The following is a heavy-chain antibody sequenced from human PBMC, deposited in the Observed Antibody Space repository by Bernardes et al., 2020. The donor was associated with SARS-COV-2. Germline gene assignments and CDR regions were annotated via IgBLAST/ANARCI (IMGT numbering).Heavy chain of an antibody. J-gene: IGHJ5*02. V-gene: IGHV4-34*01. Sequence: SETLPLTCAVSGGSITDSYWSWIRQFPGAGLAWIGEVNESGSTTYNPSLESRVTISVDTSKNLFSLKVTPVTAADTAVYYCARGGSPRWGSTSCYSCDSGYWFHPWGQGTLVTVSS. CDR2: VNESGST. CDR3: ARGGSPRWGSTSCYSCDSGYWFHP. CDR1: GGSITDSY. D-gene: IGHD2-2*01.